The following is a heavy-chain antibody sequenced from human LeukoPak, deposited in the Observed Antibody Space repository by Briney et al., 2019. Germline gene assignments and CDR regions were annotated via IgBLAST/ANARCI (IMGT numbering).Heavy chain of an antibody. J-gene: IGHJ4*02. V-gene: IGHV3-53*01. Sequence: GGSLRLSCAASGFTVSSNYMSWVRQAPGKGLEWVSVIYSGGSTYYADSVKGRFTISRDSSKNTLYLHMNSLRAEDTAVYYCARALYSSSSGIDYWGQGTLVTVSS. CDR2: IYSGGST. CDR1: GFTVSSNY. D-gene: IGHD6-6*01. CDR3: ARALYSSSSGIDY.